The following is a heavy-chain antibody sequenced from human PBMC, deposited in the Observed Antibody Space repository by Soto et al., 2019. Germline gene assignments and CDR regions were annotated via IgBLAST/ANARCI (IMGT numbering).Heavy chain of an antibody. J-gene: IGHJ6*03. Sequence: EVQLLESGGGLVQPGGSLRLSCAASGFTFSSYAMSWVRQAPGKGLEWVSAISGSGGSTYYADSVKGRFTISRATSKDTLYMQMTSLRAEDTAVYYCVKVTGVSLWLGEQQGGYYYMDVWGKGTTVTVSS. D-gene: IGHD3-10*01. CDR1: GFTFSSYA. CDR3: VKVTGVSLWLGEQQGGYYYMDV. CDR2: ISGSGGST. V-gene: IGHV3-23*01.